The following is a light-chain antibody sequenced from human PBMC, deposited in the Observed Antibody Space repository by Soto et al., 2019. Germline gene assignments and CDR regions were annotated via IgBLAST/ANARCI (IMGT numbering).Light chain of an antibody. CDR3: SSRSSSSTLV. CDR1: SSDVGTYNY. J-gene: IGLJ2*01. V-gene: IGLV2-14*01. CDR2: EVS. Sequence: QSALTQPASVSGSPGQSITISCTGTSSDVGTYNYVSWYQQYPGKAPKLIIYEVSDRPSGVSNRFSGSKSANTASLTISGLQAEDEAEYYCSSRSSSSTLVFGGGTKLTVL.